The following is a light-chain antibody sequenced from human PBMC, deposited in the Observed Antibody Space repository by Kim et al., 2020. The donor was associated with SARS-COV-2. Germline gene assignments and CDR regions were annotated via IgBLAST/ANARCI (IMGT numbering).Light chain of an antibody. CDR3: CSYAGSYTWV. Sequence: GQSVTISCAGTSSDVGDYNYVSWYQQHPGKAPKLMTYDVSKRPSGVPDRFSGSKSGNTASLTISGLQADDEADYYCCSYAGSYTWVFGGGTKVTVL. CDR2: DVS. V-gene: IGLV2-11*01. CDR1: SSDVGDYNY. J-gene: IGLJ3*02.